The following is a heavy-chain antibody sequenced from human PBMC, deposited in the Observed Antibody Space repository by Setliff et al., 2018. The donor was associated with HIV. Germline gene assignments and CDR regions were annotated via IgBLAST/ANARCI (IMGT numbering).Heavy chain of an antibody. D-gene: IGHD5-18*01. CDR1: GGSISTYY. Sequence: TSETLSLTCTVSGGSISTYYWSWIRQPPGKGLEWIGSIYFTGSSDNNPSLKSRVTLSVDTSKHQFSLKLSSVTAADTAVFYCARVVSRREDRGTWMKLWLAPYYMDVWGKGTTVTVSS. CDR3: ARVVSRREDRGTWMKLWLAPYYMDV. J-gene: IGHJ6*03. V-gene: IGHV4-59*01. CDR2: IYFTGSS.